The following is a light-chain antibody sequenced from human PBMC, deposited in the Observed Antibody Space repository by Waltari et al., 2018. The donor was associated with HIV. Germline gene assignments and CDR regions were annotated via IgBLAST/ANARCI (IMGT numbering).Light chain of an antibody. J-gene: IGKJ1*01. CDR3: QQYIDYWT. V-gene: IGKV1-5*03. CDR2: QAS. Sequence: DIQMTQSPSALSAFVGDRVTITCRASQSISSRLAWYQQKPGKAPKLLISQASSLESGVPSRFSGSGSGTQFTLTISSLKPDDFATYYCQQYIDYWTFGQGTKVEIK. CDR1: QSISSR.